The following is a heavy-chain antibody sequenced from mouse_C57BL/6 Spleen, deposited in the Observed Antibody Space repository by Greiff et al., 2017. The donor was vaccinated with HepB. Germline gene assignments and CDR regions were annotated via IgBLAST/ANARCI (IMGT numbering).Heavy chain of an antibody. D-gene: IGHD2-1*01. CDR3: ARRGPYGNSFDY. J-gene: IGHJ2*01. CDR2: INPYNGGT. CDR1: GYTFTDYY. Sequence: VQLKESGPVLVKPGASVKMSCKASGYTFTDYYVNWVKQSHGKSLEWIGVINPYNGGTSYNQKFKGKATLTVDKSSSTAYMELNSLTSEDSAVYYCARRGPYGNSFDYWGQGTTLTVSS. V-gene: IGHV1-19*01.